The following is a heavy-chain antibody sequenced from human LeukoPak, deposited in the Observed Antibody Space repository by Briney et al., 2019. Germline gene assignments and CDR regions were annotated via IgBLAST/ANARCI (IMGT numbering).Heavy chain of an antibody. J-gene: IGHJ4*02. V-gene: IGHV4-61*02. Sequence: SETLSLTCTVSGGSISSGSYYWSSIRQPAGKGLEWIGRIYTSGSTNYNPSLKSRVTISVDTSKNQFSLKLSSVTAADTAVYYCAKGYFDYWGQGTLVTVSS. CDR2: IYTSGST. CDR1: GGSISSGSYY. CDR3: AKGYFDY.